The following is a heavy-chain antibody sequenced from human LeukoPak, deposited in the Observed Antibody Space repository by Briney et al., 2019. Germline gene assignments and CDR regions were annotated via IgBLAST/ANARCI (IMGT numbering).Heavy chain of an antibody. CDR3: ARAMGTSTYYYYYMDV. D-gene: IGHD1-14*01. CDR2: ISNSGVSI. CDR1: GFTFSGYE. J-gene: IGHJ6*03. V-gene: IGHV3-48*03. Sequence: GGSLRLSCAASGFTFSGYEMNWVRQAPGKGLEWVSHISNSGVSIHYSDSVKGRFTISRDNAKNSLYLQMNSLRAEDTAVYYCARAMGTSTYYYYYMDVWGKGTTVTVSS.